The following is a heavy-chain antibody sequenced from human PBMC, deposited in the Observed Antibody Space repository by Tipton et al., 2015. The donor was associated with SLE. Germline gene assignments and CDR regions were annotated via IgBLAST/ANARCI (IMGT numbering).Heavy chain of an antibody. Sequence: SLRLSCAASGFNFSSSWMHWVRQAPGQGLVWVSRINSDGGITNYADSVMGRFTISRDNAKNTLYLQMNSLRPEDTAVYYCVRDFNGDYYCDYWGLGTLVTV. J-gene: IGHJ4*01. V-gene: IGHV3-74*01. D-gene: IGHD3-10*01. CDR1: GFNFSSSW. CDR3: VRDFNGDYYCDY. CDR2: INSDGGIT.